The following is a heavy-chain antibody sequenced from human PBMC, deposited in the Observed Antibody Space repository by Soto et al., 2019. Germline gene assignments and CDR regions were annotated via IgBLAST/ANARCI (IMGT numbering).Heavy chain of an antibody. Sequence: GGSLRLSCAASGFTFSSYGMHWVRQAPGKGLEWVAVIWYDGSNKYYADSVKGRFTISRDNSKNTLYLQMNSLRAEDTAVYYCARPGGSSGWYPGAFDIWGQGTMVTVSS. CDR2: IWYDGSNK. D-gene: IGHD6-19*01. CDR1: GFTFSSYG. J-gene: IGHJ3*02. CDR3: ARPGGSSGWYPGAFDI. V-gene: IGHV3-33*01.